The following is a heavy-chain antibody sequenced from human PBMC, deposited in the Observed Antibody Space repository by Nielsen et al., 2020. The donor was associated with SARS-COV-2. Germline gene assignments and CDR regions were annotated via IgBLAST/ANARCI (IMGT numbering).Heavy chain of an antibody. CDR1: GGSISSGGYY. Sequence: SETLSLTCTVSGGSISSGGYYWSWIRQHPGKGLEWIGYIYYSGSTYYNPSLKSRVTISVDTSKNQFSLKLSSVTAADTAVYYCAREREDHHMLLNWGQGALVTVSS. D-gene: IGHD2-8*01. CDR3: AREREDHHMLLN. V-gene: IGHV4-31*03. J-gene: IGHJ4*02. CDR2: IYYSGST.